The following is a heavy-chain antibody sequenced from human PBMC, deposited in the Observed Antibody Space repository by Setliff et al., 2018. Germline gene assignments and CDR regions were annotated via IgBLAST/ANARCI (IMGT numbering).Heavy chain of an antibody. CDR3: TRERVWFGAPIIYFDP. J-gene: IGHJ5*02. Sequence: GGSLRLSCAASGFTFSNAWMTWVRQAPGKGLEWVGRIKSKTDGGTTDYAAPVKGRFTISRDESKNTLYLQMNSLKTEDTAVYYCTRERVWFGAPIIYFDPWGQGTLVTVSS. D-gene: IGHD3-10*01. CDR1: GFTFSNAW. V-gene: IGHV3-15*01. CDR2: IKSKTDGGTT.